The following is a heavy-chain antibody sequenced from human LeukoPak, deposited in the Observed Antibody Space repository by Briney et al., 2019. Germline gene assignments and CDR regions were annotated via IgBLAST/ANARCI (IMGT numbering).Heavy chain of an antibody. J-gene: IGHJ4*02. V-gene: IGHV4-59*03. CDR3: ATNTGSFFAWFDY. Sequence: SETLSLTCSVSAGSINRFYWNWIRQSPGKGLEWVGFIHHSGTTKINPSLRSRVTMSIDTSKNQLSLKLTSVTAADSALYFCATNTGSFFAWFDYWGQGILVTVSS. CDR1: AGSINRFY. CDR2: IHHSGTT. D-gene: IGHD1-26*01.